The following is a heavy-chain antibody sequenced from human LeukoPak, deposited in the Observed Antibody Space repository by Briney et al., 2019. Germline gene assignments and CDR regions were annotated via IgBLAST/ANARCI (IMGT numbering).Heavy chain of an antibody. CDR1: GGSFSGYY. CDR3: ARDGYYGSGSYFDWFDP. Sequence: SETLSLTCAVYGGSFSGYYWSWIRQPPGKGLEWIGEINHSGSTNYNPSLKSRVTISVDTSKNQFSLKLSSVTAADTAVYYCARDGYYGSGSYFDWFDPWGQGTLVTVSS. V-gene: IGHV4-34*01. CDR2: INHSGST. D-gene: IGHD3-10*01. J-gene: IGHJ5*02.